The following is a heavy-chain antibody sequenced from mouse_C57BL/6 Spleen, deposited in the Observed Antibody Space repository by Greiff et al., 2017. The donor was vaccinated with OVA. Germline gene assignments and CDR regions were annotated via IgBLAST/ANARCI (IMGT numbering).Heavy chain of an antibody. Sequence: EVQLQESGGDLVKPGGSLKLSCAASGFTFSSYGMSWVRQTPDKRLEWVATISSGGSYTYYPDSVKGRFTISRDNAKNTLYLQMSSLKSEDTAMYYCARQISSGPLDYWGQGTTLTVSS. CDR3: ARQISSGPLDY. CDR1: GFTFSSYG. V-gene: IGHV5-6*01. D-gene: IGHD3-2*02. J-gene: IGHJ2*01. CDR2: ISSGGSYT.